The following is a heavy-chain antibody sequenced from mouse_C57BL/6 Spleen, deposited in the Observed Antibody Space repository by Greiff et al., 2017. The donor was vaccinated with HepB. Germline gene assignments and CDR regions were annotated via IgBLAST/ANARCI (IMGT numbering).Heavy chain of an antibody. D-gene: IGHD4-1*01. CDR3: ARGWDEAWFAY. Sequence: QVQLQQPGAELVKPGASVKLSCKASGYTFTSYWMQWVKQRPGQGLEWIGEIDPSDSYTNYNQKFKGKATLTVDTSSSTAYMQLSSLTSEDSAVYYCARGWDEAWFAYWGQGTLVTVSA. CDR2: IDPSDSYT. CDR1: GYTFTSYW. V-gene: IGHV1-50*01. J-gene: IGHJ3*01.